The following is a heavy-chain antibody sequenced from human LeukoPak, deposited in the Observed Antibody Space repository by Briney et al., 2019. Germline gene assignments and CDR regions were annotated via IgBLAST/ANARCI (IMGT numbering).Heavy chain of an antibody. Sequence: QTGGSLRLSCAASGFTFSSYGMHWVRQAPGKGLEWVAVIWYDGSNKYYADSVKGRFTISRDNSKNTLYLQMNSPRAEDTAVYYCSRSGTGYSSGWYGYFDYWGQGTLVTVSS. CDR1: GFTFSSYG. J-gene: IGHJ4*02. D-gene: IGHD6-19*01. CDR3: SRSGTGYSSGWYGYFDY. CDR2: IWYDGSNK. V-gene: IGHV3-33*01.